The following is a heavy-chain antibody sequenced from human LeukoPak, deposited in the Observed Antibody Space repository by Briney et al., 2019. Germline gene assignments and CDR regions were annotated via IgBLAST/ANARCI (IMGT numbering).Heavy chain of an antibody. V-gene: IGHV3-23*01. CDR2: MSSSGGST. Sequence: GGSLRLSCAASGFTFSSYGMSWVRQAPGKGLEWVSAMSSSGGSTYYADSVKGRFTISRDNSKNTLYLQMNSVRADDTAVYYCAIDHLYCSGGSCYGDSWGQGTLVSVSS. D-gene: IGHD2-15*01. CDR3: AIDHLYCSGGSCYGDS. CDR1: GFTFSSYG. J-gene: IGHJ4*02.